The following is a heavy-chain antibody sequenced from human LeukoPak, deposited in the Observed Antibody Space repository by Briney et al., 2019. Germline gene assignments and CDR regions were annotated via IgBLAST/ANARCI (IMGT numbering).Heavy chain of an antibody. CDR1: GFTFSSYG. D-gene: IGHD2-2*01. J-gene: IGHJ6*02. Sequence: PGRSLRLSCAASGFTFSSYGMHWVRQAPGKGLEWVAVISYDGSNKYYAGSVKGRFTISRDNSKNTLYLQMNSLRAEDTAVYYCAKEVVVVPAALLYYYYGMDVWGQGTTVTVSS. V-gene: IGHV3-30*18. CDR3: AKEVVVVPAALLYYYYGMDV. CDR2: ISYDGSNK.